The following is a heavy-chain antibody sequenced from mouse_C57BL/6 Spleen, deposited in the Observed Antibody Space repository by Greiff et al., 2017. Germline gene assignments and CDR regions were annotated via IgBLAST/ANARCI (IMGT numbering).Heavy chain of an antibody. CDR2: IYPGSGST. D-gene: IGHD2-5*01. V-gene: IGHV1-55*01. CDR3: ARGVYSNFWFAY. J-gene: IGHJ3*01. CDR1: GYTFTSYW. Sequence: VQLHQPGAELVKPGASVKMSCKASGYTFTSYWITWVKQRPGQGLEWIGDIYPGSGSTNYNEKFKSKATLTVDTSSSTAYMQLSSLTSEDSAVYYCARGVYSNFWFAYWGQGTLVTVSA.